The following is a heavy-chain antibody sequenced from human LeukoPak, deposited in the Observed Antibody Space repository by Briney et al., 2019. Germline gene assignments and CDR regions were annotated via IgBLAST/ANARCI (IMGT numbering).Heavy chain of an antibody. Sequence: PGGSLRLSCAASGFTFSSYAMSWVRQAPGKGLEWVSAISGSGGSTYYADSVKGRFTISRDNSKNTLYLQINSLRAEDTAVYYCAKDRFIWNYYDSSGYPYDYWGQGTLVTVSS. CDR1: GFTFSSYA. V-gene: IGHV3-23*01. CDR3: AKDRFIWNYYDSSGYPYDY. D-gene: IGHD3-22*01. J-gene: IGHJ4*02. CDR2: ISGSGGST.